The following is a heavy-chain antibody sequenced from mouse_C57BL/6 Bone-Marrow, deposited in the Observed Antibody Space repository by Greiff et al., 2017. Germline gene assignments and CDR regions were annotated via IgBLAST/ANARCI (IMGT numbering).Heavy chain of an antibody. V-gene: IGHV5-4*01. J-gene: IGHJ4*01. Sequence: EVKLVESGGGLVKPGGSLKLSCAASGFTFSSYAMSWVRQTPEKRLEWVATISDGGSYTYYPDNVKGRFTISRDNAKNNLYLQMSHLKSEDTAMYYCAREGNLYYGNYEAMDYWGQGTSVTVSS. CDR2: ISDGGSYT. CDR1: GFTFSSYA. D-gene: IGHD2-1*01. CDR3: AREGNLYYGNYEAMDY.